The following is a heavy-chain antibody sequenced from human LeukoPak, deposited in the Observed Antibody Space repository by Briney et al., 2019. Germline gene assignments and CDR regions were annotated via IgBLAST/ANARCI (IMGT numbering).Heavy chain of an antibody. CDR1: GGSFSGYY. CDR3: ARRPPYYYTDV. CDR2: INHSGST. Sequence: SETLSLTCAVYGGSFSGYYWSWIRQPPGKGLEWIGEINHSGSTNYNPSLKSRVTISVDTSKNQFSLKLSSVTAADTAVYYCARRPPYYYTDVWGKGTTVTVSS. V-gene: IGHV4-34*01. J-gene: IGHJ6*03.